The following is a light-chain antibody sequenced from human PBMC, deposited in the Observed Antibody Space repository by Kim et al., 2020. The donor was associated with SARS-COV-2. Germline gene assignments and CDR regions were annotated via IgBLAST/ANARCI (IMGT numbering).Light chain of an antibody. CDR2: AAS. Sequence: ASGGDRVTITCRASQVISNYLAWFQQKPGKVPKRLIFAASTLQSGVPSRFSGSRSGTEFTLTISSLQPEDSATYYCLQYNTFPWTFGQGTKVDIK. J-gene: IGKJ1*01. V-gene: IGKV1-17*03. CDR1: QVISNY. CDR3: LQYNTFPWT.